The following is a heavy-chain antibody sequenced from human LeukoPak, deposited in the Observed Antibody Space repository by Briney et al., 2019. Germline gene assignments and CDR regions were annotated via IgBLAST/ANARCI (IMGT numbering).Heavy chain of an antibody. CDR1: GFTFSTYS. CDR3: ARPYGDSSS. Sequence: PGGSLRLSCVASGFTFSTYSMNWVRQAPGKGLEWVAYISTTGGAIYYAASVKGRFTISRDNAKNSLYLQMNSLRAEDTAIYYCARPYGDSSSWGQGTLVSVS. CDR2: ISTTGGAI. J-gene: IGHJ5*02. D-gene: IGHD4-17*01. V-gene: IGHV3-48*01.